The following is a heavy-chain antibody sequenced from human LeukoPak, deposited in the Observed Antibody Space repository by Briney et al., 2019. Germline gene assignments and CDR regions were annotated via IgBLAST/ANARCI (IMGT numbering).Heavy chain of an antibody. CDR1: GYSITSGYY. Sequence: KASETLSLTCIVSGYSITSGYYWGWIRQPPGKGLEWIGSIYHSGDTYYNPSLKSRVTISVDTSKNQFSLKLDSVTAADTAVYYCAKGTSPGWYYFDYWGQGTLVTVSS. D-gene: IGHD6-19*01. V-gene: IGHV4-38-2*02. CDR3: AKGTSPGWYYFDY. CDR2: IYHSGDT. J-gene: IGHJ4*02.